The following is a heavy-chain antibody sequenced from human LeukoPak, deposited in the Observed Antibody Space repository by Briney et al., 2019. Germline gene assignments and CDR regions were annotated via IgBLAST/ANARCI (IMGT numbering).Heavy chain of an antibody. V-gene: IGHV4-61*08. CDR2: IYYSGST. Sequence: PSETLSLTCTVSGGSITSGGYYWSWIRQPPGKGLEWIGYIYYSGSTNYNPSLKSRVTISVDTSKNQFSMKLGSVTAADTAVYYCARTAVGATYYFDYWGQGTLVTVSS. CDR3: ARTAVGATYYFDY. CDR1: GGSITSGGYY. D-gene: IGHD1-26*01. J-gene: IGHJ4*02.